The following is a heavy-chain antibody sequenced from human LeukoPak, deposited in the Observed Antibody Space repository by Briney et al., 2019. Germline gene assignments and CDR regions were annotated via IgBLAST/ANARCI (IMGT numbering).Heavy chain of an antibody. J-gene: IGHJ4*02. D-gene: IGHD6-19*01. Sequence: SETLSLTCTVSGGSISSYYWSWIRQPPGKGLEWIGYIYYSGSTNYNPSLKSRVTISVDTSKNPFSLKLSSVTAADTAVYYCARVLTYSSADYWGQGTLITVSS. V-gene: IGHV4-59*01. CDR3: ARVLTYSSADY. CDR1: GGSISSYY. CDR2: IYYSGST.